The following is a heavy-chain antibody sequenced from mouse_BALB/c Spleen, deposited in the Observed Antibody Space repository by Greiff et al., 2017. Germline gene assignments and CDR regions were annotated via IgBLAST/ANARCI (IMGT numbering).Heavy chain of an antibody. CDR1: GYSITSDYA. CDR3: ARYGYVYFDY. D-gene: IGHD1-2*01. V-gene: IGHV3-2*02. Sequence: EVQGVESGPGLVKPSQSLSLTCTVTGYSITSDYAWNWIRQFPGNKLEWMGYISYSGSTSYNPSLKSRISITRDTSKNQFFLQLNSVTTEDTATYYCARYGYVYFDYWGQGTTLTVSS. J-gene: IGHJ2*01. CDR2: ISYSGST.